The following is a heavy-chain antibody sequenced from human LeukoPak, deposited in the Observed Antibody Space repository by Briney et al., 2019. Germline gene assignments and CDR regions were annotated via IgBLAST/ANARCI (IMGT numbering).Heavy chain of an antibody. CDR3: TKNVPGRAIDY. Sequence: GGSLRLSCVASGLTFSSHAMSWVRQAPGKGLEWVSTVGTGFDTYYTDSVKGRFTISRDNSKNTLSLQMSSLRAEDTATYYCTKNVPGRAIDYWGQGTLVTVSS. V-gene: IGHV3-23*01. D-gene: IGHD2-15*01. CDR2: VGTGFDT. J-gene: IGHJ4*02. CDR1: GLTFSSHA.